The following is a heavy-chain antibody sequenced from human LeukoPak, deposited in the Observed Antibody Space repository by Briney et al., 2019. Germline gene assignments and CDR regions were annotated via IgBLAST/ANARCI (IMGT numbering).Heavy chain of an antibody. CDR2: IIPLFGIA. Sequence: SVKVSCKASGGTFSSYAISGVRQAPGQGLEWMGGIIPLFGIANYAQKFQGRDTITTDESTGAAYSELGSLRSEDTAVYYCARAATGYCSSTSCYGSSYYYYMDVWGKGTTVTVSS. D-gene: IGHD2-2*01. V-gene: IGHV1-69*05. CDR1: GGTFSSYA. J-gene: IGHJ6*03. CDR3: ARAATGYCSSTSCYGSSYYYYMDV.